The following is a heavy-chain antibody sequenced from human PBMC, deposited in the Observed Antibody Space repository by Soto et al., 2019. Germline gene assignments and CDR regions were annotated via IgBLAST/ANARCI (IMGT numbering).Heavy chain of an antibody. Sequence: QVQLVQSGAEVKKPGSSVKVSCKASGGTFNSYAISCVRQAPGQGLEWMGGIIPIFGTANYAQKFQGRVTNNADESTSTASMALSSLRSEDTAGYYWASMRAGYNIHYYYGMDVWGQGTTVIVSS. V-gene: IGHV1-69*12. CDR3: ASMRAGYNIHYYYGMDV. CDR2: IIPIFGTA. D-gene: IGHD5-12*01. J-gene: IGHJ6*02. CDR1: GGTFNSYA.